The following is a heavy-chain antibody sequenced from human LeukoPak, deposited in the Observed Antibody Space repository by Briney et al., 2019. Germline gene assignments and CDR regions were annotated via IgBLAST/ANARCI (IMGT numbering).Heavy chain of an antibody. V-gene: IGHV1-2*06. J-gene: IGHJ4*02. Sequence: GASVKVSCKASGYTFTGYYMHWVRQAPGQGLEWMGRINPNSGGTNYAQKFQGRFTMTRDTSISTAYMELSRLRSDDTAVYYCATTSIYDYVWGSQLDYWGQGTLVTVSS. CDR3: ATTSIYDYVWGSQLDY. D-gene: IGHD3-16*01. CDR2: INPNSGGT. CDR1: GYTFTGYY.